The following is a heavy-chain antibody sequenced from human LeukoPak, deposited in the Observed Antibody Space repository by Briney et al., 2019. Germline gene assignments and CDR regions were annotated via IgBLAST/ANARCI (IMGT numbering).Heavy chain of an antibody. CDR3: ARGQTMYY. D-gene: IGHD3-10*02. CDR2: ISPHSHTT. CDR1: GYTFNNFF. J-gene: IGHJ4*02. Sequence: GASVKVSCKASGYTFNNFFISWVRQAPGEGLEWVGWISPHSHTTHYAEKFQGRVTMTTDTSTTTVYMELRGLRSDDTAVYFCARGQTMYYWGQGTPVTVYS. V-gene: IGHV1-18*01.